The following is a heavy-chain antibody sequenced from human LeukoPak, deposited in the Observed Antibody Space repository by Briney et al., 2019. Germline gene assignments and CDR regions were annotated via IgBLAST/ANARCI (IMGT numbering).Heavy chain of an antibody. CDR2: INHSGST. CDR1: GGSFSGYQ. V-gene: IGHV4-34*01. D-gene: IGHD6-13*01. CDR3: ARSTVAAASGSEFDY. Sequence: PAETLSLTCAVYGGSFSGYQWTWIRQPPGKGLEWIGQINHSGSTNYNPSLKSRVTISVDTSKNQFSLKLSSVTAADTAVYYCARSTVAAASGSEFDYWGQGTLVTVSS. J-gene: IGHJ4*02.